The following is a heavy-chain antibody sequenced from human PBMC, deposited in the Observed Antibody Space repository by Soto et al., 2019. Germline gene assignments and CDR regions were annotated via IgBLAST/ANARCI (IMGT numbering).Heavy chain of an antibody. CDR1: GFTFSNYW. D-gene: IGHD2-8*01. CDR2: IDDKGTHT. Sequence: EVQLVESGGVLVQPGGSLRVSCITSGFTFSNYWMHWVRQAPGKGLVCVSHIDDKGTHTDYADSVKGRFTISRDNARNTLYLQMNSLRVEDTAVYYCVRGTNGWPGVDYWGQGTLVTVSS. CDR3: VRGTNGWPGVDY. J-gene: IGHJ4*02. V-gene: IGHV3-74*01.